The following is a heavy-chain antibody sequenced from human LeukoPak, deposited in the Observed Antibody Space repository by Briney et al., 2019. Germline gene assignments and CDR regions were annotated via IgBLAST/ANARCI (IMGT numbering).Heavy chain of an antibody. CDR3: AKDLAGLQWLAPCFDY. D-gene: IGHD6-19*01. J-gene: IGHJ4*02. Sequence: GGSLRLSCAVSGFTFRSYGMHWVRHAPGKGLGWVAVISYHGSDTFYANSVKGRFTISRDHPKNTLYLQRNSLRVEDTAVYYCAKDLAGLQWLAPCFDYWGQGTLVTVSS. CDR1: GFTFRSYG. V-gene: IGHV3-30*18. CDR2: ISYHGSDT.